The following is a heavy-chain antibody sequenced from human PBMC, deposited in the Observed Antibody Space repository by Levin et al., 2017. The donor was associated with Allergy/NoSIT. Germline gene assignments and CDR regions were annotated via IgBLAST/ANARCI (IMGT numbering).Heavy chain of an antibody. V-gene: IGHV5-51*01. CDR1: GYSFTSYW. D-gene: IGHD1-1*01. CDR2: IYPGDSDT. CDR3: ARRGTRDYYYYMDV. J-gene: IGHJ6*03. Sequence: GGSLRLSCQGSGYSFTSYWIGWVRQKPGKGLEWMGIIYPGDSDTRYSPSFQGQVTISADKSISTAYLQWSSLKASDTAIYYCARRGTRDYYYYMDVWGKGTTVTVSS.